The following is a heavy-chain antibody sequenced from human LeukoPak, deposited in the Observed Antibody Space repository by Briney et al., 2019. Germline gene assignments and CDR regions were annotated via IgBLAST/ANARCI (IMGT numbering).Heavy chain of an antibody. J-gene: IGHJ6*03. CDR2: IYPDDSDT. V-gene: IGHV5-51*01. CDR1: GYSFSSHW. Sequence: GESLKISCKGSGYSFSSHWIGWVRQMPGKGLEWMGIIYPDDSDTRYSPSFQGQVTISADKSISTAYLQWSSLKASDTAVYYCARGPRITMIRGGQWYYYMDVWGKGTTVTI. D-gene: IGHD3-10*01. CDR3: ARGPRITMIRGGQWYYYMDV.